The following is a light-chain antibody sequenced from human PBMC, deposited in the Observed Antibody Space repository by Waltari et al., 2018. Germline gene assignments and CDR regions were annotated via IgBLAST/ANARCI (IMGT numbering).Light chain of an antibody. V-gene: IGLV3-21*04. CDR1: NIGTRS. J-gene: IGLJ3*02. CDR2: YDN. Sequence: SYVLTQPPSLSVAPGKTARITCGGNNIGTRSVHWGQQTAGQAPVVVISYDNDRPSGIPERFSASNSGNMATLTISRVEAGDEADYYCQVWDNYSDHWVFGGGTKLTVL. CDR3: QVWDNYSDHWV.